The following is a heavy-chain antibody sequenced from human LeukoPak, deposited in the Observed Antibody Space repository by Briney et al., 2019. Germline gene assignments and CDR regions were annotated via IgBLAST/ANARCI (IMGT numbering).Heavy chain of an antibody. CDR1: GGSISSYY. V-gene: IGHV4-59*01. Sequence: SETLSLTCTVSGGSISSYYWSWIRQPPGKGLEWIGYIYYSGSTNYNPSLKSRVTISVDTSKNQFSLKLSSVTAAHTAVYYCARSQGIQLWPTLDYWGQGTLVTVSS. CDR2: IYYSGST. CDR3: ARSQGIQLWPTLDY. J-gene: IGHJ4*02. D-gene: IGHD5-18*01.